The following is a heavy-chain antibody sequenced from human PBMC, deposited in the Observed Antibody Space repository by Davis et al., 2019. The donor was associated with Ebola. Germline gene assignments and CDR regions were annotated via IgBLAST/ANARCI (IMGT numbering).Heavy chain of an antibody. J-gene: IGHJ4*02. CDR2: IYPGDSDT. Sequence: PGGSLRLSCKGSGYSFTSNWIGWVRQMPGKGLEWMGIIYPGDSDTRYSPSFQGQVTISADKSISTAYLQWSSLKASDTAMYYCARSPQFYSKIDYWGQGTLVTVSS. D-gene: IGHD6-13*01. V-gene: IGHV5-51*01. CDR3: ARSPQFYSKIDY. CDR1: GYSFTSNW.